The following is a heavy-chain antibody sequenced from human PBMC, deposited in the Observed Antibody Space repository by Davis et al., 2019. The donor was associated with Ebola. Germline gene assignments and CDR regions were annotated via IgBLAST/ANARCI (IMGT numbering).Heavy chain of an antibody. D-gene: IGHD5-18*01. CDR3: ARGGGYSFAPDF. CDR1: GYTFTRYG. V-gene: IGHV1-18*01. CDR2: ISPYNGKT. Sequence: AASVKASCKASGYTFTRYGITWVRQAPGQGLEWMGWISPYNGKTNFAQKFQATVTMTTDTSTNTAYLELRSLRSNDTAVYYCARGGGYSFAPDFWGQGTLVTVS. J-gene: IGHJ4*02.